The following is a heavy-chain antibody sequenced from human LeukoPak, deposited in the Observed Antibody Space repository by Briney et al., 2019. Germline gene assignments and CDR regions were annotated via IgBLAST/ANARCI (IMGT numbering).Heavy chain of an antibody. CDR3: ATSHITMVRGSMDV. Sequence: GRSLRLSCAASGFTFSSYGIHWVRQAPGKGLEWVAVISYDGSNKYYADSVKGRFTISRDNSKNTLYLQMNSLRAEDTAVYYCATSHITMVRGSMDVWGKGTTVTVSS. V-gene: IGHV3-30*03. J-gene: IGHJ6*04. CDR1: GFTFSSYG. D-gene: IGHD3-10*01. CDR2: ISYDGSNK.